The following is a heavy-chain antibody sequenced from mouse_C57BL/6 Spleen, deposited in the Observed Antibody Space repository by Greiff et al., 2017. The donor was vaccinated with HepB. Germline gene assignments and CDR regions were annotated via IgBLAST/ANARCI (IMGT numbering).Heavy chain of an antibody. CDR1: GYAFSSSW. CDR3: ARSSYYYGSSYYAMDY. D-gene: IGHD1-1*01. Sequence: QVQLQQSGPELVKPGASVKISCKASGYAFSSSWMNWVKQRPGKGLEWIGRIYPGDGDTNYNGKFKGKATLTADKSSSTAYMQLSSLTSEDSAVYFCARSSYYYGSSYYAMDYWGQGTSVTVSS. CDR2: IYPGDGDT. J-gene: IGHJ4*01. V-gene: IGHV1-82*01.